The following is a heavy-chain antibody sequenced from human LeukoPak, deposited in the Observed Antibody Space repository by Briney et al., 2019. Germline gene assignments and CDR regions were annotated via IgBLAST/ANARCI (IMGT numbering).Heavy chain of an antibody. CDR2: ISWDGGST. V-gene: IGHV3-43*01. CDR1: GFTFDDYT. Sequence: PGGPLRLSCAASGFTFDDYTMHWVRQAPGKGLEWVSLISWDGGSTYYADSVKGRFTISRDNSKNSLYLQMNSLRTEDTALYYCANEDDYWGQGTLVTVSS. J-gene: IGHJ4*02. CDR3: ANEDDY.